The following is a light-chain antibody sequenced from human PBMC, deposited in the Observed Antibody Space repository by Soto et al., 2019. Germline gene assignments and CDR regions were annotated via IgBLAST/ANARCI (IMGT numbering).Light chain of an antibody. J-gene: IGKJ1*01. CDR1: QSVRSN. Sequence: EILMTQAPATLCVSPGERATLPCRASQSVRSNLAWYQQKPAQAPRLLIYGASRRATGIPDRFSGSGSGTDFTLTISRLEPEDFAVYYCQQYDNSLWTFGQGTKVEIK. V-gene: IGKV3D-15*01. CDR2: GAS. CDR3: QQYDNSLWT.